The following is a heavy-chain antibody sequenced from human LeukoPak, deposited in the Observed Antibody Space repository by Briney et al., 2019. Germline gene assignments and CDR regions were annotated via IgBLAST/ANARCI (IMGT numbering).Heavy chain of an antibody. CDR3: ARVRVTVTTLDY. J-gene: IGHJ4*02. Sequence: QSWGSLRLSCAASGFTFDDYEMNWVRQAPGKGLEWISYISSSGSTIYYADSVKGRFTISRDNAKNSLYLQMNSLRAEDTAVYYCARVRVTVTTLDYWGQGTLVTVSS. V-gene: IGHV3-48*03. CDR1: GFTFDDYE. D-gene: IGHD4-11*01. CDR2: ISSSGSTI.